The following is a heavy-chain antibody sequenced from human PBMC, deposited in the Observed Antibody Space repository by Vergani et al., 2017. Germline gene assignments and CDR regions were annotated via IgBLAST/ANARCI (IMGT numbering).Heavy chain of an antibody. J-gene: IGHJ6*03. Sequence: EVQLVESGGGLVKPGGSLRLSCAASGFTFSSYSMNWVRQAPGKGLEWVSSISSSSSYIYYADSVKGRFTISRDNAKNSLYLQMSSLRADDTAVYYCASDSGHYYGYYYYYMDVWGKGTTVTVSS. D-gene: IGHD3-10*01. V-gene: IGHV3-21*01. CDR3: ASDSGHYYGYYYYYMDV. CDR1: GFTFSSYS. CDR2: ISSSSSYI.